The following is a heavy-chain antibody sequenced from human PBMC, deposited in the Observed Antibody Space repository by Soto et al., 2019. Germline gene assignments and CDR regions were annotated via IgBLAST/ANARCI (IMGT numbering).Heavy chain of an antibody. CDR3: ASGYYDRIGFYFDS. CDR2: ISGSISFI. V-gene: IGHV3-21*01. Sequence: AGSMRLSCAAYELTVSSYGMNWVRQDQGKGLEWVSSISGSISFINYADSVKGPFTISRDNAKNSPYLQMNSLRAEDTAMYYCASGYYDRIGFYFDSWGQGTLVPAPQ. CDR1: ELTVSSYG. J-gene: IGHJ4*02. D-gene: IGHD3-22*01.